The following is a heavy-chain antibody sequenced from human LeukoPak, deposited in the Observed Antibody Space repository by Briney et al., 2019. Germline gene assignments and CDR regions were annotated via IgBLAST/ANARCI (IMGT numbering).Heavy chain of an antibody. CDR2: ISAYNGNT. CDR1: GYTFTSYG. Sequence: ASVKVSCKASGYTFTSYGISWVRQAPGQGLEWMGWISAYNGNTNYAQKLQGRVTMTTDTSTSTAYMELRSLRSDDTAVYYCARFRRYCSSTSCYRVAFDIWAKGQWSPSLQ. J-gene: IGHJ3*02. V-gene: IGHV1-18*01. CDR3: ARFRRYCSSTSCYRVAFDI. D-gene: IGHD2-2*02.